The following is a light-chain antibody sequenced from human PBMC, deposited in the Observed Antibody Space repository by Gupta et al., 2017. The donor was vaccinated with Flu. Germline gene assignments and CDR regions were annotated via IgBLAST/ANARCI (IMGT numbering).Light chain of an antibody. CDR3: QSYDRYLTAWV. Sequence: HSVLTQPPSVSGAPGPRVTISCPAGSTNIGSGFDVHWYQQLPGTAPKLLIYGNTNRPSGVPDRFSGSKSGTSASLAITGLQVEDEADYYCQSYDRYLTAWVFGGGTKLTVL. CDR2: GNT. CDR1: STNIGSGFD. V-gene: IGLV1-40*01. J-gene: IGLJ3*02.